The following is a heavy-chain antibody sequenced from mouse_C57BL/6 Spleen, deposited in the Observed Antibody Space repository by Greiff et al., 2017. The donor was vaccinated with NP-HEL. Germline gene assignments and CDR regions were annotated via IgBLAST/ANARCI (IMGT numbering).Heavy chain of an antibody. CDR2: ISYDGSN. CDR3: ARGGTGFDY. Sequence: DVQLQESGPGLVKPSQSLSLTCSVTGYSITSGYYWNWIRQFPGNKLEWMGYISYDGSNNYNPSLKNRISITRDTSKNQFFLKLNSVTTEDTATYYCARGGTGFDYWGQGTTLTVSS. D-gene: IGHD4-1*01. J-gene: IGHJ2*01. CDR1: GYSITSGYY. V-gene: IGHV3-6*01.